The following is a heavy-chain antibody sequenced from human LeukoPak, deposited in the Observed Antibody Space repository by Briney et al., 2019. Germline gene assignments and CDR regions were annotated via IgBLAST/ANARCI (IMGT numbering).Heavy chain of an antibody. J-gene: IGHJ5*02. CDR2: ISSSSSYK. V-gene: IGHV3-21*01. Sequence: GGSLRLSCAASGFTFSSYSMNWVRQAPGKGLEWVSSISSSSSYKYYADSVKGRFTISKDNAKNSLYLQMNSLRAEDTAVYYCARDLAQYCSSTSCSYKNWFDPWGQGTLVTVSS. D-gene: IGHD2-2*01. CDR1: GFTFSSYS. CDR3: ARDLAQYCSSTSCSYKNWFDP.